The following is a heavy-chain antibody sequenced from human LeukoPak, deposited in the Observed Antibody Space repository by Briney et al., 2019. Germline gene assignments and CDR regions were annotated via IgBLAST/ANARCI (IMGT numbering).Heavy chain of an antibody. CDR2: ISGSGGGT. CDR1: GFTFSSSA. CDR3: GKLFYSSGMYHFDY. V-gene: IGHV3-23*01. Sequence: QPGRSLRLSCATSGFTFSSSAMSWVRQPPGKGLAWVSTISGSGGGTYYADSVKGRFTISRDNSKNTLYLQMNSLRAEDTAVFYCGKLFYSSGMYHFDYWGQGTLVTVSS. J-gene: IGHJ4*02. D-gene: IGHD3-10*01.